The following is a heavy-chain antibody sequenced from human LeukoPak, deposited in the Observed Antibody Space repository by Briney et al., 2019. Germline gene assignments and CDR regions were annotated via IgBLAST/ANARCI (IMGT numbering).Heavy chain of an antibody. D-gene: IGHD6-13*01. V-gene: IGHV1-24*01. CDR3: ATAPPLAAAGGYYFDY. J-gene: IGHJ4*02. CDR2: FDPEDGET. CDR1: GYTLTELS. Sequence: ASVKVSCTVSGYTLTELSMHWVRQAPGKGLVWMGGFDPEDGETIYAQKFQGRVTMTEDTSTDTAYMELSSLRSEDTAVYYCATAPPLAAAGGYYFDYWGQGTLVTVSS.